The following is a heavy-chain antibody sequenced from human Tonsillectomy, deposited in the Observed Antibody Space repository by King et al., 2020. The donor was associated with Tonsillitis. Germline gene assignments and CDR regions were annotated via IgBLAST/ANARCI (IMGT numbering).Heavy chain of an antibody. J-gene: IGHJ6*02. CDR2: IIPMFGTA. CDR3: ARGGSGYGDFGMDV. D-gene: IGHD4-17*01. CDR1: GGTFSSYA. V-gene: IGHV1-69*12. Sequence: QLVQSGAEVKKPGSSVKVSCKASGGTFSSYAISWVRQAPGQGLEWMGGIIPMFGTANYAQKFQGRVTITADESTSTAYMELSSLRSEDTAVYYCARGGSGYGDFGMDVWGQGTTVTVSS.